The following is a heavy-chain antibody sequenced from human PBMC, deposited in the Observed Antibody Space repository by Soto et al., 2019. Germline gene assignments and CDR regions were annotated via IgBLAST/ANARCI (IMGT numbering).Heavy chain of an antibody. J-gene: IGHJ4*02. D-gene: IGHD3-16*02. CDR2: IIPILGIA. V-gene: IGHV1-69*04. CDR3: ASSIMITFGGVISPDERLDY. Sequence: SVKVSCKASGYTFTSYGISWVRQAPGQGLEWMGRIIPILGIANYAQKFQGRVTITADKSTSTAYMELSSLRSEDTAVYYCASSIMITFGGVISPDERLDYWGQGTLVTVSS. CDR1: GYTFTSYG.